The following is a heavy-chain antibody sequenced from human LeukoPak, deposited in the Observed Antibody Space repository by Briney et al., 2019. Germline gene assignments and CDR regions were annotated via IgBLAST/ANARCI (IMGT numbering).Heavy chain of an antibody. Sequence: PGGSLRLSCAASGFTFSNAWMSWVRQAPGKGLEWVGRIKSKTDGGTTDYAAPVKGRFTISRDDSKNTLYLQMNCLKTEDTAVYYCTTGSSMIVVVTPPFDYWGQGTLVTVSS. CDR2: IKSKTDGGTT. CDR3: TTGSSMIVVVTPPFDY. V-gene: IGHV3-15*01. J-gene: IGHJ4*02. CDR1: GFTFSNAW. D-gene: IGHD3-22*01.